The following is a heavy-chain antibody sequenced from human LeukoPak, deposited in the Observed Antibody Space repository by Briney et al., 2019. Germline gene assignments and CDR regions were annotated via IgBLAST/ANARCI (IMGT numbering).Heavy chain of an antibody. CDR3: AKGFVGYGSGSYYIPRIVYGMDV. Sequence: GGSLRLSCVGSGFTFDSNAMSWVRQAPGKGLEWVSAISGSGANIYYADSLKGRFTVSRDNSKNTLYLQMNSLRAEDTAIYYCAKGFVGYGSGSYYIPRIVYGMDVWGQGTTVTVSS. CDR2: ISGSGANI. D-gene: IGHD3-10*01. J-gene: IGHJ6*02. V-gene: IGHV3-23*01. CDR1: GFTFDSNA.